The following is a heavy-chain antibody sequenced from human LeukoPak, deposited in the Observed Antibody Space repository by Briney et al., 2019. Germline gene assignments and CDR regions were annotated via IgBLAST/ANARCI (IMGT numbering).Heavy chain of an antibody. D-gene: IGHD5-12*01. CDR2: IYYSGST. J-gene: IGHJ3*02. Sequence: PSETLSLTCTVSGGSISSYYWSWIRQPPGKGLEWIGYIYYSGSTNYNPSLKSRVTISVDTSKSQFSLKLSSVTAADTAVYYCARRYEDAFDIWGQGTVVTVSS. V-gene: IGHV4-59*01. CDR3: ARRYEDAFDI. CDR1: GGSISSYY.